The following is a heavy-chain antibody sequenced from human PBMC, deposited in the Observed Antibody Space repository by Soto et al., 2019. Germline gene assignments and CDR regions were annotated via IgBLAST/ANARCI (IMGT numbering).Heavy chain of an antibody. D-gene: IGHD3-10*01. CDR2: INPNSGGT. Sequence: QVQLVQAGAEVKKPGASVKVSCKASGYTFTGYHMHWVRQAPGQGLEGRGWINPNSGGTNYAQKFQGWVTMTRDTSLSTAHMELSRLRSDDTAVYYCASDGGRITEEYYFDHWGQGTLVTVSS. CDR1: GYTFTGYH. V-gene: IGHV1-2*04. CDR3: ASDGGRITEEYYFDH. J-gene: IGHJ4*02.